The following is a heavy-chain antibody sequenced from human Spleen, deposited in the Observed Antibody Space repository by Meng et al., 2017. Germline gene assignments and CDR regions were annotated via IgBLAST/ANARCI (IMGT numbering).Heavy chain of an antibody. D-gene: IGHD2-15*01. CDR1: GYTFANYP. CDR3: ARAAVSGTFDY. J-gene: IGHJ4*02. CDR2: INAGNGNT. V-gene: IGHV1-3*01. Sequence: QVQFVQSGAEVKKPGASVKVSCKASGYTFANYPVHWVRQAPGQRLEWMGWINAGNGNTKYSQKFQGRVTITRDTSASTAYMELSSLRSEDTAVYYCARAAVSGTFDYWGQGTLVTVSS.